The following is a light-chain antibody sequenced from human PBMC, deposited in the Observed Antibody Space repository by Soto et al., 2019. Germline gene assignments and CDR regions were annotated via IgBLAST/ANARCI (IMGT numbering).Light chain of an antibody. CDR3: QHCDSYWT. CDR2: TAS. V-gene: IGKV1-5*03. J-gene: IGKJ1*01. Sequence: DIKMTQSPSTLSASVGDRVTITCRASQSISTSLAWYQQKPGKAPKVLLYTASSLESGVPSRFSGSVSGTEFTLTISSLQPDDFATYYCQHCDSYWTFGQGTKVEIK. CDR1: QSISTS.